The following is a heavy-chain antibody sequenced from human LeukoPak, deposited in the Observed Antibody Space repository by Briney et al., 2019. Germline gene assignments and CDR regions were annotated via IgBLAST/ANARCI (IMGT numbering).Heavy chain of an antibody. V-gene: IGHV3-23*01. CDR3: AKDISRYSYGPDY. CDR2: ISGSGGST. CDR1: GFTFGKYW. Sequence: GGSLRLSCVASGFTFGKYWMSWVRQAPGKGLEWVSAISGSGGSTYYADSVKGRFTISRDNAKNSLYLQMNSLRAEDTALYYCAKDISRYSYGPDYWGQGTLVTVSS. D-gene: IGHD5-18*01. J-gene: IGHJ4*02.